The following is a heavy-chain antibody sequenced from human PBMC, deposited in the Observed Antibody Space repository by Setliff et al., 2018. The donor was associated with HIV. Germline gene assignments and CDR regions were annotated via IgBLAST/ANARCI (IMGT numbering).Heavy chain of an antibody. CDR3: ARDPTTGVDY. D-gene: IGHD4-4*01. CDR2: VNHSGST. Sequence: PSETLSLTCAVSGGSVSSSNWWNWVRQSPGKGLEWIGEVNHSGSTNYNPSLKSRITISVDKSKNEFSLKLNSVTAADTAMYYCARDPTTGVDYWGQGTLVTVSS. V-gene: IGHV4-4*02. CDR1: GGSVSSSNW. J-gene: IGHJ4*02.